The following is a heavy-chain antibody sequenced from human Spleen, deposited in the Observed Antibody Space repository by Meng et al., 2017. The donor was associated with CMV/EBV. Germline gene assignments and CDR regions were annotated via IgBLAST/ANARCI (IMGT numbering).Heavy chain of an antibody. CDR2: ISSSSNYI. D-gene: IGHD3-3*01. V-gene: IGHV3-21*01. Sequence: GESLKISCAASGFTFSSYTMNWVRQAPGRGLEWVSSISSSSNYIFYGDSMKGRFTISRDNAKNSLFLQMNSLRAEDTAVYFCARDATIFGVVIPGAFDIWGQGTMVTVSS. CDR3: ARDATIFGVVIPGAFDI. CDR1: GFTFSSYT. J-gene: IGHJ3*02.